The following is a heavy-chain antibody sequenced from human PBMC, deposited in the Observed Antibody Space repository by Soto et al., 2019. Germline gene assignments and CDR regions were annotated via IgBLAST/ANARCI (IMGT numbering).Heavy chain of an antibody. J-gene: IGHJ4*02. Sequence: QVQLVQSGAEVKKPGASVTVSCKASGYTFTTYAMHWVRQAPGQRPEWMGWINTGNGDKTYLQNFQDRVTFTSDTSARTVYMELSSLSSEDTAVYYCVAVDYGDYWGQGTPVTVSS. V-gene: IGHV1-3*04. CDR2: INTGNGDK. CDR3: VAVDYGDY. D-gene: IGHD3-10*01. CDR1: GYTFTTYA.